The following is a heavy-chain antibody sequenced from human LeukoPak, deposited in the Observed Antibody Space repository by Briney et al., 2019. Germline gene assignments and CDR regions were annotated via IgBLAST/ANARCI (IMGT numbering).Heavy chain of an antibody. CDR2: IYSGGST. CDR3: ARGPAYSSGWYAEALDY. J-gene: IGHJ4*02. Sequence: GGSLRLSCAASGFTVSSNYMSWVRQAPGKGLEWVSVIYSGGSTYYADSVKGRFTISRDNSKNTLYLQMNSLRAEDTAVYYCARGPAYSSGWYAEALDYWGQGTLVTVSS. CDR1: GFTVSSNY. V-gene: IGHV3-53*01. D-gene: IGHD6-19*01.